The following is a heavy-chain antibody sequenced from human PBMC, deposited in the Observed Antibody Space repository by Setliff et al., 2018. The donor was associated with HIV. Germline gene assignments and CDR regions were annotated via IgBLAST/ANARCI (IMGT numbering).Heavy chain of an antibody. CDR3: ATDPGYSSTWYSESFQH. CDR1: GYNFINYG. J-gene: IGHJ1*01. CDR2: ISVFNGDT. D-gene: IGHD6-13*01. Sequence: GASVKVSCKASGYNFINYGISWVRQAPGQGLEWMGWISVFNGDTTYAQNLQGRFTMTSDTSTTTAYMELRNLRSDDTAMYYCATDPGYSSTWYSESFQHWGQGTVVTVSS. V-gene: IGHV1-18*01.